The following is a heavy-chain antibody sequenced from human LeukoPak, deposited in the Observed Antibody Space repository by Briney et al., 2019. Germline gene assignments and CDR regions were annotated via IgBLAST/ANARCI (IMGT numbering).Heavy chain of an antibody. CDR1: GYSISSGYY. V-gene: IGHV4-38-2*02. CDR3: ARDPAYYYGSGSYLARDY. CDR2: IYHSGST. J-gene: IGHJ4*02. D-gene: IGHD3-10*01. Sequence: SETLSLTCTVSGYSISSGYYWGWIRQPPRKGLEWIGSIYHSGSTYYNPSLKSRVTISVDTSKNQFSLKLSSVTAADTAVYYCARDPAYYYGSGSYLARDYWGQGTLVTVSS.